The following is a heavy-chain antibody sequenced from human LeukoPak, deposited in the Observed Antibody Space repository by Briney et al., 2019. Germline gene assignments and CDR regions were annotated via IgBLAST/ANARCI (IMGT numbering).Heavy chain of an antibody. J-gene: IGHJ6*02. CDR2: IYYSGST. CDR1: GGSISSYY. Sequence: PSETLSLTCTVSGGSISSYYWSWIRQPPGKGLEWIGYIYYSGSTNYNPSLKSRVTISVDTSKNQFSLKLSSVTAADTAVYYCARDFDDVVVPAAPSGMDVWGQGTTVTVSS. CDR3: ARDFDDVVVPAAPSGMDV. V-gene: IGHV4-59*12. D-gene: IGHD2-2*01.